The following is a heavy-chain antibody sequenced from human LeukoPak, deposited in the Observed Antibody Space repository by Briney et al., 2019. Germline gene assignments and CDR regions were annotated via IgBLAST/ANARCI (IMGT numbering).Heavy chain of an antibody. CDR3: AKSGYSSSWSNAAVYNWFDP. Sequence: GGSLRLSCAAFGFTFSSYGLNWVRQAPGKGLEWVSVISGSGGSTYYADSVKGRFTISRDNSKNTLYLQMNSLRAEDTAVYYCAKSGYSSSWSNAAVYNWFDPWGQGTLVTVSS. D-gene: IGHD6-13*01. J-gene: IGHJ5*02. CDR1: GFTFSSYG. CDR2: ISGSGGST. V-gene: IGHV3-23*01.